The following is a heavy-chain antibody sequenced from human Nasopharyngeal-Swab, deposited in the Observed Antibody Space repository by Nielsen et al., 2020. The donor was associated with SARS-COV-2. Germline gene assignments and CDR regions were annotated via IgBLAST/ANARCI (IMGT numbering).Heavy chain of an antibody. CDR1: GYTFTSYG. Sequence: ASVKVSCKASGYTFTSYGISWVRQAPGQGLEWMGWIGAYNGNTNYAQKLQGRVTMTTDTSTSTAYMELRSLRSDDTAVYYCARDLGAWFGELLGDAFDIWGQGTMVTVSS. CDR3: ARDLGAWFGELLGDAFDI. J-gene: IGHJ3*02. D-gene: IGHD3-10*01. V-gene: IGHV1-18*01. CDR2: IGAYNGNT.